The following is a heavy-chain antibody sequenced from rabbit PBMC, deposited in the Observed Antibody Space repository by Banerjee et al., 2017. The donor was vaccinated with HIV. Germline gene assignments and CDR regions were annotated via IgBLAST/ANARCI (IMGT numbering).Heavy chain of an antibody. D-gene: IGHD2-1*01. Sequence: QSLEESGGDLVKPGASLTLTCTASGFSFSSLHYMCWVRQAPGKGLEWIACIYTGSSGYIYYANWARGRFTISKTSSTTVTLQMTSLTAADTATYFCAREVGDGYGDYRYGYGLWGQGTLVTVS. CDR1: GFSFSSLHY. J-gene: IGHJ3*01. V-gene: IGHV1S40*01. CDR2: IYTGSSGYI. CDR3: AREVGDGYGDYRYGYGL.